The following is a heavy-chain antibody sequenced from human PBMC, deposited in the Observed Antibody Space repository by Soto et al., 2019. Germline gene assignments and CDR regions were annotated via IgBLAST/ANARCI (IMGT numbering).Heavy chain of an antibody. CDR2: IYSGGST. Sequence: EVQVVETGGGLIQPGGSLRLSCAVSGFTVSSNYMSWVRQPPGKGPEWVSDIYSGGSTYYADSAKGRFTISRDNSKNTLSLQMNSMRAEDTAVYYCAREGDGHNPNWFDLWGQGTLVTVSS. CDR1: GFTVSSNY. V-gene: IGHV3-53*02. CDR3: AREGDGHNPNWFDL. D-gene: IGHD3-16*01. J-gene: IGHJ5*02.